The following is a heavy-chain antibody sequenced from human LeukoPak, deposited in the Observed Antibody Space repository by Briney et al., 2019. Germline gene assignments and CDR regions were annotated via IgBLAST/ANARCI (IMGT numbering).Heavy chain of an antibody. CDR2: INSDGDST. D-gene: IGHD4-11*01. CDR1: GFTFSRYD. J-gene: IGHJ6*03. Sequence: GSLRLSCAASGFTFSRYDMHWVRQAPGKGLEYVSTINSDGDSTYYANSVKGRFTMSRDNSKNTLYLQMGSLRPEDMAVYYCARGNSNFFHYSYMDVWGKGTTVTVSS. CDR3: ARGNSNFFHYSYMDV. V-gene: IGHV3-64*01.